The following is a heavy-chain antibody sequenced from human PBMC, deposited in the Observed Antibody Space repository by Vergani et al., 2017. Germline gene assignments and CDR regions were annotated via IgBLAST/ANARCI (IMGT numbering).Heavy chain of an antibody. CDR2: ISYDGSNK. CDR1: GFTFSSYA. D-gene: IGHD3-10*01. CDR3: ARGRITMVRGVTTYDY. V-gene: IGHV3-30-3*01. J-gene: IGHJ4*02. Sequence: QVQLVESGGGVVQPGRSLRLSCAASGFTFSSYAMHWVRQAPGKGLEWVAVISYDGSNKYYADSVKGRFTISRDNSKNTLYLQMNSLRAEDTAVYYCARGRITMVRGVTTYDYWGQGTLVTVSS.